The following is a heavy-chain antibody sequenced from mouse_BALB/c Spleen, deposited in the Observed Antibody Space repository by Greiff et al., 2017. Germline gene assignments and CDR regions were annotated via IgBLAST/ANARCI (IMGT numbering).Heavy chain of an antibody. CDR3: ASLNYYGSSYGVYYYAMDY. J-gene: IGHJ4*01. CDR2: ISYSGST. D-gene: IGHD1-1*01. V-gene: IGHV3-8*02. CDR1: GDSITSGY. Sequence: EVKLQESGPSLVKPSQTLSLTCSVTGDSITSGYWNWIRKFPGNKLEYMGYISYSGSTYYNPSLKSRISITRDTSKNQYYLQLNSVTTEDTATYYCASLNYYGSSYGVYYYAMDYWGQGTSVTVSS.